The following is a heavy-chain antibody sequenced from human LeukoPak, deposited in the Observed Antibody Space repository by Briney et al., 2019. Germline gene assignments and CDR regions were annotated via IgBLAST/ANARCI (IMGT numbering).Heavy chain of an antibody. D-gene: IGHD1-1*01. CDR1: GDSVSSDSVA. Sequence: SQTLSLTCDISGDSVSSDSVAWNWIRQSPSSGLEWLGRTYYRSNWYNDYAVSVKSRITVNAETSKNQFSLHLNSVTPEDTAIYYCTRDAGFRIDLWGQGTLVTVSS. CDR2: TYYRSNWYN. V-gene: IGHV6-1*01. J-gene: IGHJ5*02. CDR3: TRDAGFRIDL.